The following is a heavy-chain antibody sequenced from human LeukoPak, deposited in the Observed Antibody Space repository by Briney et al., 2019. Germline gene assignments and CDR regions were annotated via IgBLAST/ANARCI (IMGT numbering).Heavy chain of an antibody. V-gene: IGHV3-23*01. CDR1: GFTFSSYA. Sequence: GGSLRLSCAASGFTFSSYAMSWVCQAPGKGLEWVSAISGSGGSTYYADSVKGRFTISRDNSKNTLYLQMNSLRAEDTAVYYCAKDGRDSSGYRFDYWGQGTLVTVSS. CDR3: AKDGRDSSGYRFDY. J-gene: IGHJ4*02. CDR2: ISGSGGST. D-gene: IGHD3-22*01.